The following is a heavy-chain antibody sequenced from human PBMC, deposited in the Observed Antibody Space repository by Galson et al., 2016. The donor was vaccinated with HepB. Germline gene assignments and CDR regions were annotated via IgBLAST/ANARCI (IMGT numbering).Heavy chain of an antibody. V-gene: IGHV3-49*03. Sequence: SLRLSCAGSEFMFGDYTMSWFRQAPGKGPEWVGFIRSKPDGGTTEYAASVKDRFTISRDDSKRSAYLQMNSLKTEDTAVYFCTRVRCSATSCYSGPSFDYWGQGTLVTVSS. CDR2: IRSKPDGGTT. CDR3: TRVRCSATSCYSGPSFDY. CDR1: EFMFGDYT. D-gene: IGHD2-2*01. J-gene: IGHJ4*02.